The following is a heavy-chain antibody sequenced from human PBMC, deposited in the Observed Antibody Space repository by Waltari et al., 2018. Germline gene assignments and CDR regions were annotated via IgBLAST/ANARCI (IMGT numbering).Heavy chain of an antibody. CDR1: GFTFSGYY. Sequence: EVQLVESGGGLVKPGGSLRLSCAASGFTFSGYYMNWVRQAPGKGLEWVSSISTGSDYKYYADSVNGRFTISRDNAKNSLFLQMNSLRAEDTAVYYCASRTGSGMVRGVNYYGMDVWGQGTTVTVSS. J-gene: IGHJ6*02. CDR3: ASRTGSGMVRGVNYYGMDV. V-gene: IGHV3-21*01. CDR2: ISTGSDYK. D-gene: IGHD3-10*01.